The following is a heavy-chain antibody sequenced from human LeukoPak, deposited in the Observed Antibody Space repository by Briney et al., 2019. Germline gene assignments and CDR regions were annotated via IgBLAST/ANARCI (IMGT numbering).Heavy chain of an antibody. CDR1: GGSISSYY. CDR3: ARGDGGFDY. CDR2: IYYSGSP. Sequence: PSETLSLTCTVSGGSISSYYWSWIRQPPGKGLEWIGYIYYSGSPNYNPSLKSRVTISVDTSKNQFSLKLSSVTAADTAVYYCARGDGGFDYWGQGTLVTVSS. D-gene: IGHD3-10*01. V-gene: IGHV4-59*01. J-gene: IGHJ4*02.